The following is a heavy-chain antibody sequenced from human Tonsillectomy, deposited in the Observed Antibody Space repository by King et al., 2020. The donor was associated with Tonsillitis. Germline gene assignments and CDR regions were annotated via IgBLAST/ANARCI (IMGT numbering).Heavy chain of an antibody. Sequence: VQLVESGGGVVQPGRSLRLSCAASGFTFSSYAMHWVRQAPGKGLEWVAVISYDGSNKYYAASVKGRFTISRDNSKNTLYLQMNSLRAEDTAVYYCARDTYQIEYYFDSWGQGTLVTVSS. D-gene: IGHD2-2*01. J-gene: IGHJ4*02. CDR1: GFTFSSYA. V-gene: IGHV3-30*04. CDR2: ISYDGSNK. CDR3: ARDTYQIEYYFDS.